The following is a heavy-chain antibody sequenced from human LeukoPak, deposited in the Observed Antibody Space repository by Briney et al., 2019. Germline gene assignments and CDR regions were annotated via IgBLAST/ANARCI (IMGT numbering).Heavy chain of an antibody. Sequence: SVKVSCKASGFTFTSSAVQWVRQARGQRLEWIGWIVVGSGNTNYAQKFQGRVTMTRDTSISTAYMELSRLRSDDTAVYYCARVWWELTGVYYFDYWGQGTLVTVSS. V-gene: IGHV1-58*01. J-gene: IGHJ4*02. CDR3: ARVWWELTGVYYFDY. CDR1: GFTFTSSA. D-gene: IGHD1-26*01. CDR2: IVVGSGNT.